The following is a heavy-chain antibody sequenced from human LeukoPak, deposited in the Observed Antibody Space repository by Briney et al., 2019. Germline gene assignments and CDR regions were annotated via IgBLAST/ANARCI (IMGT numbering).Heavy chain of an antibody. Sequence: SETLSLTCIVSGGSVKSPDSYWSWIRQPPGKGLEWIGNVYYIGTASYNSSLKSRVTISVDTSKNQFSLEMTSVTAADTAVYYCARDVCSSSSCYDYWGRGTLVTVSS. CDR1: GGSVKSPDSY. CDR2: VYYIGTA. D-gene: IGHD2-15*01. J-gene: IGHJ4*02. V-gene: IGHV4-61*08. CDR3: ARDVCSSSSCYDY.